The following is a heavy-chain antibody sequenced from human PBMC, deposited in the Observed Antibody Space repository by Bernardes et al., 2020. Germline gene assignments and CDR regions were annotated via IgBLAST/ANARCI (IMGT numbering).Heavy chain of an antibody. CDR2: IKQDASEK. CDR3: ARSWGHGYWYFDL. Sequence: LKVFCASSGFTFSDYCMSWVRQGPGKGLEWVANIKQDASEKYYVDSVKGRFTISRDNAKNSLYLRMNSLRAEDTAVYYCARSWGHGYWYFDLWGRGTLVTVSS. V-gene: IGHV3-7*01. CDR1: GFTFSDYC. J-gene: IGHJ2*01. D-gene: IGHD7-27*01.